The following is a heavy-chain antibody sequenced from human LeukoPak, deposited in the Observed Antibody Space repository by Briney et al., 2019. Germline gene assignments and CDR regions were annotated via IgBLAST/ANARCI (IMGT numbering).Heavy chain of an antibody. CDR3: ARGSFYYDSSGYYFND. CDR1: GYTFTAYY. J-gene: IGHJ4*02. Sequence: GASVKVSCKASGYTFTAYYVHWVRQAPGQGFAWMGWINPNSGGTNYAQKFQGRVTMTRDTSISTAYMELSRLKSDDTAVYYCARGSFYYDSSGYYFNDWGQGTLVTVSS. V-gene: IGHV1-2*02. CDR2: INPNSGGT. D-gene: IGHD3-22*01.